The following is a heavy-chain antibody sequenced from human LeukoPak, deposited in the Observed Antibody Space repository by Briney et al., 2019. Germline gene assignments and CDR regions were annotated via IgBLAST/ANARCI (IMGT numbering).Heavy chain of an antibody. V-gene: IGHV3-66*01. D-gene: IGHD3-22*01. J-gene: IGHJ4*02. CDR1: GFTVSTNY. CDR3: ARTYYYDSSGPD. Sequence: GGSLRLSCAASGFTVSTNYLSWVRQAPGKGLEWVSVIYSGGTTHYADSVKGRFTISGDNSKNTLYLQMNSLRVEDTAVYYCARTYYYDSSGPDWGQGTLVTVSS. CDR2: IYSGGTT.